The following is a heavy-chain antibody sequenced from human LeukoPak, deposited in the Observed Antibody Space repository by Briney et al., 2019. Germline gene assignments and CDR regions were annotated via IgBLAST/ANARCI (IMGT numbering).Heavy chain of an antibody. CDR2: IIPIFGTA. CDR1: GGTFSSYA. Sequence: ASVKVSCKASGGTFSSYAFSWVRQPPGQGLEWMGGIIPIFGTANYAQKFQGRVTITTDESTSTAYMELSSLSSEDTAVYYCARSGYCSSTSCYFYYYYYMDVWGKGTTVTVSS. J-gene: IGHJ6*03. D-gene: IGHD2-2*01. V-gene: IGHV1-69*05. CDR3: ARSGYCSSTSCYFYYYYYMDV.